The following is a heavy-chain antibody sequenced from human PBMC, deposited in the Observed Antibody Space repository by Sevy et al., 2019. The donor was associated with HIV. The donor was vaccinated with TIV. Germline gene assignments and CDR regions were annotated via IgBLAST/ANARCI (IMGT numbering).Heavy chain of an antibody. Sequence: GGSLRLSCAVSGFTFSSAWMSWFRQTPGKRLEWVGRIESKIDGGTIYYVAPVKSRFSISRDVSKNTLFLQMSSLKAEDTAVHYSATGHPPEQLVSDYWGQGTLVTVSS. CDR2: IESKIDGGTI. V-gene: IGHV3-15*04. CDR3: ATGHPPEQLVSDY. J-gene: IGHJ4*02. D-gene: IGHD6-6*01. CDR1: GFTFSSAW.